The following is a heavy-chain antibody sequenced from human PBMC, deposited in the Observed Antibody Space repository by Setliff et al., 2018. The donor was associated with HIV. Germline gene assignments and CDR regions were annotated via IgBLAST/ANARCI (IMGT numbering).Heavy chain of an antibody. CDR2: FDPDDGGT. CDR3: APVSSGWFDP. Sequence: GASVKVSCKVSGYSLTELSMHWVRQAPGKGLEWMGGFDPDDGGTVYAQQFQGRVTMTEDTSTDTAYMELTSLSSEDTAMYYCAPVSSGWFDPWGQGTLVTVSS. J-gene: IGHJ5*02. V-gene: IGHV1-24*01. D-gene: IGHD6-25*01. CDR1: GYSLTELS.